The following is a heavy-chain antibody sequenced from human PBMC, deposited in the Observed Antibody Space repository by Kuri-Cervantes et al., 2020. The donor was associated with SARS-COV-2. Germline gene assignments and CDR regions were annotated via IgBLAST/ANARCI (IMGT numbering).Heavy chain of an antibody. CDR2: ISAYNGNT. D-gene: IGHD3-9*01. V-gene: IGHV1-18*01. J-gene: IGHJ6*02. Sequence: ASVKVSCKASGYTFTNYGISWVRQAPGQGLEWMGWISAYNGNTNYAQKLQGRVTMTTDTSTSTAYMELRSLRSDDTAVYYCASAPYYDFLTGHFSSEVLYGMDGWGQGTTVTVSS. CDR3: ASAPYYDFLTGHFSSEVLYGMDG. CDR1: GYTFTNYG.